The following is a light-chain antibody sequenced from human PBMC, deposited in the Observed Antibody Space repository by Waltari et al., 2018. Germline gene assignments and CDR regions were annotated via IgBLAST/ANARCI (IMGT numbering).Light chain of an antibody. CDR1: QDISTY. CDR3: QHYYNVPPPT. CDR2: GAS. V-gene: IGKV1-33*01. J-gene: IGKJ4*01. Sequence: DIQMTQSPPSLSASLGARVPITCQASQDISTYLNWYQHKSGKAPELLIYGASNLETGVPSRFSGSGSGTDFTFTISSLQPEDMATYYCQHYYNVPPPTFGGGTKVEIK.